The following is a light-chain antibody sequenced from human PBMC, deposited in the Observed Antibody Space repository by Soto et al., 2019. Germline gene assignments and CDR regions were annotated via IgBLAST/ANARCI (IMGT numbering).Light chain of an antibody. CDR3: QHYNSYSEA. V-gene: IGKV1-39*01. CDR1: QSISSY. Sequence: DLQMTQSPSCVSASVGDRFTITCRASQSISSYLNWYQQKKGKAPKXXIYAASSLQSGVPSRFSGSGYGTDFNLTISSLQTDDFATYYCQHYNSYSEAFGQGTKVDIK. J-gene: IGKJ1*01. CDR2: AAS.